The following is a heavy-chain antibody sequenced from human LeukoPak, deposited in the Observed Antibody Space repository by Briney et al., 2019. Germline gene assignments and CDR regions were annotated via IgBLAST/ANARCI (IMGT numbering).Heavy chain of an antibody. CDR3: ARGAGWGAMVTH. CDR2: INHSGST. D-gene: IGHD5-18*01. J-gene: IGHJ4*02. CDR1: GGSFSGYY. Sequence: SETLSLTCAVYGGSFSGYYWSWIRQPPGKGLEWIGEINHSGSTNYNPSLKSRVTISVDTSKNQFSLKLSSVTAADTAVYYCARGAGWGAMVTHWGQGTLVTVSS. V-gene: IGHV4-34*01.